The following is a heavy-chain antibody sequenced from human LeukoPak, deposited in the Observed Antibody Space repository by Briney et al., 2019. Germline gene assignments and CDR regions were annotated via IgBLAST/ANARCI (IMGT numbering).Heavy chain of an antibody. Sequence: GGSLRLSCAASGFTFDDYAMHWVRQAPGKGLEWVSGISWNSGSIGYADSVKGRFTISGDNAKNSLYLQMNSLRAEDTALYYCAKDRGEVHYYGMDVWGQGTTVTVSS. J-gene: IGHJ6*02. CDR3: AKDRGEVHYYGMDV. D-gene: IGHD3-10*01. V-gene: IGHV3-9*01. CDR2: ISWNSGSI. CDR1: GFTFDDYA.